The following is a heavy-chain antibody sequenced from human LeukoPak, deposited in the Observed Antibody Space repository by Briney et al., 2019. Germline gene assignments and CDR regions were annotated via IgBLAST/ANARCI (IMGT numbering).Heavy chain of an antibody. CDR2: TYYRSKWYN. D-gene: IGHD6-13*01. Sequence: SQTLSLTCAISGDSVSSNSAAWNWIRQSPSRGLEWLGRTYYRSKWYNDYAVSVKSRITINPDTSKNQVSLQLNSVTPEDTAVYYCARVEYISTWSYFDYWGQGTLVTVSS. CDR3: ARVEYISTWSYFDY. V-gene: IGHV6-1*01. CDR1: GDSVSSNSAA. J-gene: IGHJ4*02.